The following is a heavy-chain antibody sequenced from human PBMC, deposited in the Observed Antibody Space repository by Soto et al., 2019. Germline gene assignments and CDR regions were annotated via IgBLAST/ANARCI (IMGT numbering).Heavy chain of an antibody. Sequence: VASVKVSCKASGGTFSSYAISWVRQAPGQGLEWMGGIIPIFGTANYAQKFQGRVTITADESTSTAYMELSSLRSEDTAVYYCARDLYDILTGYYTDYYGMDVWGQGTTVTVSS. V-gene: IGHV1-69*13. CDR3: ARDLYDILTGYYTDYYGMDV. J-gene: IGHJ6*02. CDR2: IIPIFGTA. CDR1: GGTFSSYA. D-gene: IGHD3-9*01.